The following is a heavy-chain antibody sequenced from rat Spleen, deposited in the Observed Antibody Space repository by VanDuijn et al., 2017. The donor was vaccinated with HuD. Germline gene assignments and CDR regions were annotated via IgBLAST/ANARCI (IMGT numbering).Heavy chain of an antibody. D-gene: IGHD1-6*01. J-gene: IGHJ1*01. CDR3: TRMYTTDYYWYFDF. Sequence: EVQLVESGGGSVQPGRSLKLSCVASGFTFNNNWMTWIRQAPGKGLEWVASITNTGGSTYYPDSVKGRFTISRDNAKSTLYLQMDSLRSEDTATYYCTRMYTTDYYWYFDFWGPGTMVTVSS. CDR2: ITNTGGST. CDR1: GFTFNNNW. V-gene: IGHV5-31*01.